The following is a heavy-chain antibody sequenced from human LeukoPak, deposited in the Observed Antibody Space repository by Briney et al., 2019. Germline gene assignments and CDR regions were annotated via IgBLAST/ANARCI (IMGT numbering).Heavy chain of an antibody. J-gene: IGHJ4*02. Sequence: ASVKVSCKASGYTFTSYGISWVRQAPGQGLEWMGWISAYNGNTNYAQKLQGRVTMTTDASTSTAYMELRSLRSDDTAVYYCARNIVGATSPDYWGQGTLVTVSS. D-gene: IGHD1-26*01. CDR1: GYTFTSYG. CDR3: ARNIVGATSPDY. CDR2: ISAYNGNT. V-gene: IGHV1-18*01.